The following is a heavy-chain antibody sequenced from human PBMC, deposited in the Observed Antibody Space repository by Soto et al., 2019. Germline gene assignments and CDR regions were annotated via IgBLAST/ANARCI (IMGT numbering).Heavy chain of an antibody. J-gene: IGHJ4*02. D-gene: IGHD6-13*01. CDR2: IYYSGST. Sequence: PAETLSLTCTVSGGSVSSGSYNWSWIRQPPGKGLDWIGYIYYSGSTNYNPSLKSRVTISVDTSKNHFSLNLSSVTDADTAVYYCARHWIAASGRAFDSWGQGTLVTVSS. CDR1: GGSVSSGSYN. CDR3: ARHWIAASGRAFDS. V-gene: IGHV4-61*03.